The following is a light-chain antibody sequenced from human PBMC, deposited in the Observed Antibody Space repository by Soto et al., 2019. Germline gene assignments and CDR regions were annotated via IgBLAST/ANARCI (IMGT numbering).Light chain of an antibody. Sequence: QSALTQPPSASGSPGQSVTISCTGTSSDVGCYNYVSWYQQHPGKAPKLMIYEVSKRPSGVPDRFSGSKSGNTASLTVSGLQAEDEADYYCSSYAGSNWVFGGGTKLTVL. CDR3: SSYAGSNWV. CDR2: EVS. V-gene: IGLV2-8*01. J-gene: IGLJ3*02. CDR1: SSDVGCYNY.